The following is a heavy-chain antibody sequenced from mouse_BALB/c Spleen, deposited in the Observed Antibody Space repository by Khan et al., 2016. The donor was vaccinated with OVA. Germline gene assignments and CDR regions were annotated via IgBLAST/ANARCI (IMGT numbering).Heavy chain of an antibody. CDR1: GYSITSDYA. CDR3: ARAGTISTVVVTDFDF. J-gene: IGHJ2*01. Sequence: EVKLEESGPGLVKPSQSLSLTCTVTGYSITSDYAWNWIRQFPGNKLEWMGYIKYSGTTSYNPSLKSRISLTRDTSKHQFFLQFNSVTTEDTATEYCARAGTISTVVVTDFDFWGQGTTLTVAS. CDR2: IKYSGTT. V-gene: IGHV3-2*02. D-gene: IGHD1-1*01.